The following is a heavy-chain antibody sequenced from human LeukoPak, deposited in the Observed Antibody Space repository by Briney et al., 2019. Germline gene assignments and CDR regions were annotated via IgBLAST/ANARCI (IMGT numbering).Heavy chain of an antibody. CDR1: GLTFSSHW. J-gene: IGHJ4*02. Sequence: GGSLRLSCVVSGLTFSSHWMTWVRQAPGKGLEWVATINQDGGEKYYVDSVKGRFTISRDNAKNSLYLQMNSLRAEDTAVYYCARDHVTPGLLFDYWGQGNLVTVSS. CDR3: ARDHVTPGLLFDY. CDR2: INQDGGEK. V-gene: IGHV3-7*01. D-gene: IGHD2-21*01.